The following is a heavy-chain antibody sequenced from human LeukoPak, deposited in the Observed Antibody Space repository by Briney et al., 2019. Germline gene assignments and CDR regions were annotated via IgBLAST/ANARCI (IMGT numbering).Heavy chain of an antibody. J-gene: IGHJ3*02. CDR2: IGRDATTK. Sequence: PGGSLRLSCAASGFTFTISGMHWVRQAPGEGLEWVAFIGRDATTKYYADSVKGRLTISGDSSYHTAFLQMNSLRADDTAIYYCAKDGEWTFDIWGQGTMVTVSS. V-gene: IGHV3-30*02. CDR3: AKDGEWTFDI. D-gene: IGHD3-3*01. CDR1: GFTFTISG.